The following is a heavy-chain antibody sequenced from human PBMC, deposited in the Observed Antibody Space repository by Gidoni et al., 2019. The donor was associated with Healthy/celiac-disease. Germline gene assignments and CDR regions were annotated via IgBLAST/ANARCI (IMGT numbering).Heavy chain of an antibody. V-gene: IGHV4-31*03. CDR1: GGSINSGGYY. CDR3: AREWELLLGSDLGFDP. CDR2: IYYSGSN. D-gene: IGHD1-26*01. Sequence: QVQLQESGPGLVKPSPTLSLTCTVSGGSINSGGYYWSWIRQHPGKGLEWIGYIYYSGSNYYNPSLKSRVTISVDTSKNQFSLKLSSVTAADTAVYYCAREWELLLGSDLGFDPWGQGTLVTVSS. J-gene: IGHJ5*02.